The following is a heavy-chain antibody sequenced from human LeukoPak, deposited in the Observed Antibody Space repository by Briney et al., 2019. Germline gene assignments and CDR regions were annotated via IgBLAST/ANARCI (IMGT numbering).Heavy chain of an antibody. D-gene: IGHD6-13*01. CDR3: ARREQQLGWFDP. CDR1: GGSISSSIYC. V-gene: IGHV4-39*01. CDR2: IYYSGST. J-gene: IGHJ5*02. Sequence: KPSETLSLTCTVSGGSISSSIYCWGWIRQPPGKGLEWIGSIYYSGSTYYNPSLKSRVTISVDTSKNQFSLKLSSVTAADTAVYYCARREQQLGWFDPWGQGTLVTVSS.